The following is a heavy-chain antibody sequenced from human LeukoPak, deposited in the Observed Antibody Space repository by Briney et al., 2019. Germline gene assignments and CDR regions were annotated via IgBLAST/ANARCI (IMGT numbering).Heavy chain of an antibody. J-gene: IGHJ4*02. CDR2: INAGNGNT. CDR3: ARDRLRSGWHAPFDY. CDR1: GYTFTGYY. V-gene: IGHV1-3*01. D-gene: IGHD6-19*01. Sequence: ASVKVSCKASGYTFTGYYMHWVRQAPGQRLEWMGWINAGNGNTKYSQKFQGRVTITRDTSASTAYMELSSLRSEDTAVYYCARDRLRSGWHAPFDYWGQGTLVTVSS.